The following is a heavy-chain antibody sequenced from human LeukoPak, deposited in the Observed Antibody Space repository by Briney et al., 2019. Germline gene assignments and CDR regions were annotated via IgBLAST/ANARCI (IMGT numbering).Heavy chain of an antibody. Sequence: ASVKVSCKASGGTFSSYTISWVRQAPGQGLEWMGGIIPIFGTANYAQKFQGRVTITADESTSTAYMELSSLRFEDTAVYYCARVLNTYYYDSSGYALDYWGQGTLVTVSS. D-gene: IGHD3-22*01. J-gene: IGHJ4*02. CDR2: IIPIFGTA. V-gene: IGHV1-69*13. CDR3: ARVLNTYYYDSSGYALDY. CDR1: GGTFSSYT.